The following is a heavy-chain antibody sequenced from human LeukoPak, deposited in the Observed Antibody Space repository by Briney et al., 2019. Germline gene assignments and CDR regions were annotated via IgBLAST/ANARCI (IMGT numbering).Heavy chain of an antibody. Sequence: SETLSLTCTVSGDSMNNFYWTWIRQSAGKGLECIGRVHLSGSTNYSPSLRSRVAISLDRSRNQFSLKLTSVTAADTAVYYCARDDSARDDSGAYHYWGQGTLVTVSS. J-gene: IGHJ4*02. CDR3: ARDDSARDDSGAYHY. CDR2: VHLSGST. CDR1: GDSMNNFY. D-gene: IGHD1-26*01. V-gene: IGHV4-4*07.